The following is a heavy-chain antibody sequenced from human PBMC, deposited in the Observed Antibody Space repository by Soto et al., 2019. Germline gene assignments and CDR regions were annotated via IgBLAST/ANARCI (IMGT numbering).Heavy chain of an antibody. Sequence: QVQLVQSGAEVKKPGASVKVSCKASGYTFTSYGISWVRQAPGQGLEWMGWISAYNGNTNYEQKLQGTLTINNHTSTSTTNMKLRSLRSDDTAVYYCARDSRPVDYWGQGTLGTVSS. V-gene: IGHV1-18*01. J-gene: IGHJ4*02. CDR1: GYTFTSYG. CDR3: ARDSRPVDY. CDR2: ISAYNGNT.